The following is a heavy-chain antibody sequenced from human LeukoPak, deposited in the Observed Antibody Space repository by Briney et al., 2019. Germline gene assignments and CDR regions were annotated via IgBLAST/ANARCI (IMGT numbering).Heavy chain of an antibody. J-gene: IGHJ6*04. CDR1: GGSVSSGSYY. Sequence: SETLSLTCTVSGGSVSSGSYYWSWVRQPPGKGLEWIGYIYYIGSTNYNPSLKSRVTISVDTSKNQFSLKLSSVTAADTAVYYCARGSTYYYGSGSYYYYYGMDVWGKGTTVTVSS. D-gene: IGHD3-10*01. V-gene: IGHV4-61*01. CDR3: ARGSTYYYGSGSYYYYYGMDV. CDR2: IYYIGST.